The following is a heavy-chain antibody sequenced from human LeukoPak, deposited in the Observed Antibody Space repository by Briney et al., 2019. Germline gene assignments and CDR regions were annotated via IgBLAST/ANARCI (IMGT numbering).Heavy chain of an antibody. Sequence: SETLSFTCTVSGGSFSSGGYYWSWVRQHPGKGLEWIGYIFYSGTTYYNPSLKSRVIISVDASKNQFSLRLSSVTAADTAVYYCARVDSVAGTKIFDYWGQGTLVTVSS. CDR1: GGSFSSGGYY. V-gene: IGHV4-31*03. D-gene: IGHD6-19*01. J-gene: IGHJ4*02. CDR2: IFYSGTT. CDR3: ARVDSVAGTKIFDY.